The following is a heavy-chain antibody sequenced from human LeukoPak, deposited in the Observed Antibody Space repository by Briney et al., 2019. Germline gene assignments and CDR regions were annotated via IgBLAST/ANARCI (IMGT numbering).Heavy chain of an antibody. D-gene: IGHD4-23*01. Sequence: PGGSLRLSCAASGVSFRNYAISWGRQGPGKGLEWVSSISGSGGSTYSADSVKGGFTISRENSNNTLYLQMNSLRADDTAMYYCAKDSEATITPLSAFDIWGQGTMVAVSS. CDR3: AKDSEATITPLSAFDI. CDR2: ISGSGGST. CDR1: GVSFRNYA. V-gene: IGHV3-23*01. J-gene: IGHJ3*02.